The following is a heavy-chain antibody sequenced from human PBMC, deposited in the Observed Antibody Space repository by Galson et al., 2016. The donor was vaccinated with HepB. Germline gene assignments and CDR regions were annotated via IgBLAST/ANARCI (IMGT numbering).Heavy chain of an antibody. D-gene: IGHD2-21*01. CDR3: ASQSIQWVYSDF. J-gene: IGHJ4*02. CDR2: IYYSGIT. V-gene: IGHV4-39*01. CDR1: GGSIIDTSYC. Sequence: SETLSLTCSVSGGSIIDTSYCWAVIRQPPGKGLEWIGTIYYSGITYYNPSLKTRLTISVDTSKNHFSLRLTSVTASDTAVYYCASQSIQWVYSDFWGQGTLVTVSS.